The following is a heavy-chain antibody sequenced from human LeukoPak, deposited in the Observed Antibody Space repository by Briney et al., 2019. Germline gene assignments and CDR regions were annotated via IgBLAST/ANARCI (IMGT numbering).Heavy chain of an antibody. CDR3: ARGLMGAWRGFDY. J-gene: IGHJ4*02. CDR2: IYYSGST. V-gene: IGHV4-59*01. D-gene: IGHD2-8*01. Sequence: SETLSLTCTVSGGSISSYYWSWIRQPPGKGLEWIGYIYYSGSTNYNPSLKSRVTISVDTSKNQFSLKLSSVTAADTAVYYCARGLMGAWRGFDYWGQGTLVTVSS. CDR1: GGSISSYY.